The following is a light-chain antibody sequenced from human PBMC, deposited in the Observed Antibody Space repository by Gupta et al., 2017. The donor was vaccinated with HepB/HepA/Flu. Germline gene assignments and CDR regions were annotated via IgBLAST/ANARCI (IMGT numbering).Light chain of an antibody. Sequence: DVVMAQSPPSLLVTLGQPASISCWSNQSLLSSDGNTYLNWIRQWPGQSPRRLIHRISNRESVVPDRFSGSGSGTNFTLKISRVEAEDIGVYYCLQDSHWTRTFGQGTKVEIK. J-gene: IGKJ1*01. CDR2: RIS. CDR3: LQDSHWTRT. V-gene: IGKV2-30*01. CDR1: QSLLSSDGNTY.